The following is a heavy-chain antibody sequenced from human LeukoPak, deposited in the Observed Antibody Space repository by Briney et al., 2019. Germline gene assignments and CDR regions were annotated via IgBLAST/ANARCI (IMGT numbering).Heavy chain of an antibody. CDR3: ARDPYYYYGMDV. V-gene: IGHV4-59*01. CDR1: GGSISSYY. J-gene: IGHJ6*02. Sequence: SETLSLTCTVSGGSISSYYWSWIWQPPGKGLEWIGYIYYSGSTNYNPSLKSRVTISVDTSKNQLSLKLSSVTAADTAVYYCARDPYYYYGMDVWGQGTTVTVSS. CDR2: IYYSGST.